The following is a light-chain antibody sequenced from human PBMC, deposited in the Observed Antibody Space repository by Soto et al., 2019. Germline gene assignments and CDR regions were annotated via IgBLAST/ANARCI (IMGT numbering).Light chain of an antibody. CDR3: QQYNNWPPLT. V-gene: IGKV3-15*01. CDR2: GAS. Sequence: EIVMTQSPATLSVSPGERATLSCRASQSVSSNLAWYQQKPGQAPRLLIYGASTRATGIPARFSGSGSGTEFTLTISSLQSEDFAVYCCQQYNNWPPLTFGGGTKGEIK. J-gene: IGKJ4*01. CDR1: QSVSSN.